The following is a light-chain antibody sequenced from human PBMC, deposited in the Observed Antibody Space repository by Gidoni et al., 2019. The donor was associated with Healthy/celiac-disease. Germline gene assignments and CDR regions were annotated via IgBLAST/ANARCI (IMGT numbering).Light chain of an antibody. V-gene: IGLV1-40*01. CDR1: SPNLGAGYA. J-gene: IGLJ3*02. CDR2: DNT. Sequence: QSVPTPPPAVSAAPGHRVTISCTGSSPNLGAGYAVHWYQQPPGTAPKVVIYDNTDRPSGVPARFSASKSGTSASLAITGLQAEDEADYYCQTYDDSLSWVFGGGTKVTVL. CDR3: QTYDDSLSWV.